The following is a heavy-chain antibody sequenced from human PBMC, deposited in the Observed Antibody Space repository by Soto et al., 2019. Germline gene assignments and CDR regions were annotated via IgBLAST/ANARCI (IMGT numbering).Heavy chain of an antibody. D-gene: IGHD1-26*01. CDR3: ARAIKRWEVHQYFDS. CDR1: GSTFNNFA. Sequence: QVLLLQSGAEVKEPGSSVRVSCKVSGSTFNNFAFSWLRQAPGRGPEWMGGIVVVSNTVDYSQRFQDRATITADTSTSTLYMELSSLTSEDTAVYYCARAIKRWEVHQYFDSWGQGTLLSVFS. CDR2: IVVVSNTV. J-gene: IGHJ4*02. V-gene: IGHV1-69*06.